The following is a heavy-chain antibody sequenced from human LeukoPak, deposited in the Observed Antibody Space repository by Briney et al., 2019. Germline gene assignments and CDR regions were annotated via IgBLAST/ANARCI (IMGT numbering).Heavy chain of an antibody. CDR1: GFTFSTYW. D-gene: IGHD3-22*01. Sequence: GGSLRLSCAASGFTFSTYWLHWVRQAPGKGLVWVSRIESDGGSTTYADSVKGRFTISRDNSKNTLYLQMNSLRAEDTAVYYCARDEAGGITMIPCGFDYWGQGTLVTVSS. CDR2: IESDGGST. V-gene: IGHV3-74*01. CDR3: ARDEAGGITMIPCGFDY. J-gene: IGHJ4*02.